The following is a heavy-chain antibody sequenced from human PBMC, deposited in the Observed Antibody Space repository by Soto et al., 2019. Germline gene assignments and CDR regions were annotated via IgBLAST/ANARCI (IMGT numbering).Heavy chain of an antibody. V-gene: IGHV4-59*01. CDR3: ARLGYCTNGVCYIPR. Sequence: PLETLPHTCTVSGGSSSSYYWSWIRQPPGKGLEWIGYIYYSGSTNYNPSLKSRVTISVDTSKNQFSLKLSSVTAADTAVYYCARLGYCTNGVCYIPRWGQGTLLTVSS. D-gene: IGHD2-8*01. J-gene: IGHJ1*01. CDR2: IYYSGST. CDR1: GGSSSSYY.